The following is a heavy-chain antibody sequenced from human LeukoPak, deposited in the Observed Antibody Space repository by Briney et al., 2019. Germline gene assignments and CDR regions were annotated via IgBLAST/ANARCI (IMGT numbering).Heavy chain of an antibody. D-gene: IGHD6-19*01. CDR3: ARSSGWFTKYYFDY. V-gene: IGHV4-59*01. Sequence: PXETLSLTCTVSGGSISSYYWSWIRQPPGKGLEWIGYIYYSGSTNYNPSLKSRVTISVDTSKTQFSLKLSSVTAADTAVYYCARSSGWFTKYYFDYWGQGTLVTVSS. CDR2: IYYSGST. CDR1: GGSISSYY. J-gene: IGHJ4*02.